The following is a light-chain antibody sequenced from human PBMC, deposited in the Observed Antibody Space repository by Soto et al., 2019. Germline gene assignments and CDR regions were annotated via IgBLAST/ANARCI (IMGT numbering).Light chain of an antibody. V-gene: IGLV2-23*01. J-gene: IGLJ1*01. CDR2: EDS. CDR3: CSYAGSSAFYV. Sequence: QSALTQPASVSGSPGQSITLSCTGTSSDVGSYNLVSWYQQSPGKAPKLIIYEDSKRPSGVSNRFSGSKSANTASLTISGLQAEDEADYYCCSYAGSSAFYVFGTGTKVTVL. CDR1: SSDVGSYNL.